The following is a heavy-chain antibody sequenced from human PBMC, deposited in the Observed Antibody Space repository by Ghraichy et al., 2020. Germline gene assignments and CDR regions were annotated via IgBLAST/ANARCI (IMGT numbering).Heavy chain of an antibody. CDR2: ITSSSSFI. CDR1: GFTFGSYS. V-gene: IGHV3-48*02. J-gene: IGHJ6*02. Sequence: AGSLRLSCVGSGFTFGSYSMNWVRQSPGKGLEWVSYITSSSSFISYADSVKGRFTISRDNAQNSLFLQMNSLRDEDTGVYYCARGSTVVRFYYYAGMDVWGQGTTVTVSS. D-gene: IGHD2-21*01. CDR3: ARGSTVVRFYYYAGMDV.